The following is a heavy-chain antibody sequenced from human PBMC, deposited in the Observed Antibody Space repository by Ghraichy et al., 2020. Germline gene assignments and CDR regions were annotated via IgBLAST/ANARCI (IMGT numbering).Heavy chain of an antibody. V-gene: IGHV1-2*02. CDR2: INPNSGGT. Sequence: ASVKVSCKASGYTFTGYYMHWVRQAPGQGLEWMGWINPNSGGTNYAQKFQGRVTMTRDTSISTAYMELSRLRSDDTAVYYCARDVLHNYSGSYYEGDDYYYYGMDVWGQGTTVTVSS. J-gene: IGHJ6*02. CDR3: ARDVLHNYSGSYYEGDDYYYYGMDV. D-gene: IGHD1-26*01. CDR1: GYTFTGYY.